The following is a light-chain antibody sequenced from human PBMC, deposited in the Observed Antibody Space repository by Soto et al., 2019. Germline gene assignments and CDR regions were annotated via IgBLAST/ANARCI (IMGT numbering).Light chain of an antibody. CDR1: QSISTW. CDR3: QQYNTDSYT. Sequence: DIPMTQSPSTLSASVGDRVTITCRASQSISTWLAWYQQKPGKAPKLLIYAASSLQSGVPSRFSGSGSGTQVTLTISSLQPDDFAIYYCQQYNTDSYTFGQGTKLEIK. J-gene: IGKJ2*01. CDR2: AAS. V-gene: IGKV1-5*01.